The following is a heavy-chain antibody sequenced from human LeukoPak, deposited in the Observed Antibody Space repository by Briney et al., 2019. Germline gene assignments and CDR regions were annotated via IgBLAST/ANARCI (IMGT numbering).Heavy chain of an antibody. D-gene: IGHD2-15*01. Sequence: KPSETLSLTCTVPGGSISSGGYYWSWIRQHPGKGLEWIGYIYYSGSTYYNPSLKSRVTISVDTSKNQFSLKLSSVTAADTAVYYCARGGIEWFDPWGQGTLVTVSS. V-gene: IGHV4-31*03. CDR3: ARGGIEWFDP. CDR2: IYYSGST. J-gene: IGHJ5*02. CDR1: GGSISSGGYY.